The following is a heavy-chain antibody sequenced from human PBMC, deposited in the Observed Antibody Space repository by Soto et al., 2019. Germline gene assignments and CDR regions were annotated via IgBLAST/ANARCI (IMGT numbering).Heavy chain of an antibody. CDR2: IKGDEITT. V-gene: IGHV3-74*01. D-gene: IGHD4-17*01. CDR3: ARGLYGAYGQDF. Sequence: VQLVESGENLVQPGGSLRLSCAASGFTFSNYWIHWVRQAPGKGLVWVSRIKGDEITTNYADSVKGRFTISRGNAKNTVFLQMHSLRAEDTALYYCARGLYGAYGQDFWGQGILVTVSS. CDR1: GFTFSNYW. J-gene: IGHJ4*02.